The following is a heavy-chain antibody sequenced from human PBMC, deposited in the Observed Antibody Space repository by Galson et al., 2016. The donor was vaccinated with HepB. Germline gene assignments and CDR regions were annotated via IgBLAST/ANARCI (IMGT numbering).Heavy chain of an antibody. J-gene: IGHJ4*02. CDR1: GFTFSDYW. Sequence: SLRLSCAVSGFTFSDYWMSWFRQAPGKGLEWVANIKQDGSEKYYVDSVKGRFTISRDNAKNSLYLQMNSLRAEDTAVYYCATPDEGSGRIFDYWGQGTLVTVSS. D-gene: IGHD2-15*01. V-gene: IGHV3-7*03. CDR3: ATPDEGSGRIFDY. CDR2: IKQDGSEK.